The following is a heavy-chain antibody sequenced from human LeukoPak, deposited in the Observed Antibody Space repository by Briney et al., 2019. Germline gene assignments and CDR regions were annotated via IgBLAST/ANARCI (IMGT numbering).Heavy chain of an antibody. J-gene: IGHJ5*02. CDR1: GGSFSGYY. Sequence: PSENLSLNCAVYGGSFSGYYWSWIRQPPGKGLEWIGEINNSGSTNYNPSLKSRVTISVDTSKNQFSLKLSSVTAADTAVYYCAREGPFDPWGQGTLVTVSS. CDR3: AREGPFDP. CDR2: INNSGST. V-gene: IGHV4-34*01.